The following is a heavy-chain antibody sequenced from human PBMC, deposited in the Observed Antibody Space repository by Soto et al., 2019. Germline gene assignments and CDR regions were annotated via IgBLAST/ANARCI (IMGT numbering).Heavy chain of an antibody. Sequence: GASVKVSCKASGYTFTGYYMHWVRQAPGQGLEWMGWINPNSGGTNYAQKFQGWVTMTRDTSISTAYMELSRLRSDDTAVYYCARAGDIVLVPAAPDYYYGMDVWGQGTTVTVSS. CDR3: ARAGDIVLVPAAPDYYYGMDV. J-gene: IGHJ6*02. V-gene: IGHV1-2*04. CDR1: GYTFTGYY. CDR2: INPNSGGT. D-gene: IGHD2-2*01.